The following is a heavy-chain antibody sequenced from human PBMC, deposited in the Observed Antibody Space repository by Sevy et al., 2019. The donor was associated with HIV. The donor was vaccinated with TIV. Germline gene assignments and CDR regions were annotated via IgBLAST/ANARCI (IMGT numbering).Heavy chain of an antibody. V-gene: IGHV3-30*03. J-gene: IGHJ4*02. CDR3: ARVAVEYCTDDCYHRFDY. Sequence: GGSLRLSCAASGFTFSSYGMHWVRQAPGKGLEWVTVISYDVSNKYYADSVKGRFTISRDDSKNTAYLQMNNLRTDDTAVYYCARVAVEYCTDDCYHRFDYWGQGTQVTVSS. CDR1: GFTFSSYG. CDR2: ISYDVSNK. D-gene: IGHD2-21*02.